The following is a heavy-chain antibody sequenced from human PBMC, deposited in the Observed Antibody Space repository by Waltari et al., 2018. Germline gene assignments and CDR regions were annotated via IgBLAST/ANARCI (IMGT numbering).Heavy chain of an antibody. CDR1: GGTFSSYA. CDR2: IIPIFGTA. V-gene: IGHV1-69*01. CDR3: ARVRVAVAGHYYYYGMDV. D-gene: IGHD6-19*01. Sequence: QVQLVQSGAEVKKPGSSVKVSCKASGGTFSSYAISWVRQAPGQGLEWMGGIIPIFGTANYAQKFQGRVTITADESTSTAYMELSSLRSEDTAVYYCARVRVAVAGHYYYYGMDVWGQGTTVTVSS. J-gene: IGHJ6*02.